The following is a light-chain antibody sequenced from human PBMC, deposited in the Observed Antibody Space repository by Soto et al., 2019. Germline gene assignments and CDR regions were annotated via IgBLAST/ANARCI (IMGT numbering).Light chain of an antibody. CDR2: AAS. CDR3: QQSYSTPPT. J-gene: IGKJ2*01. V-gene: IGKV1-39*01. CDR1: QSISSY. Sequence: DIQMTQSPSSLSASVGDRVTITCRASQSISSYLNWYQQKPRKAPKLLIYAASSLQSGVPSRFSGSGSGTDFTPTISSLQPEDFATYYCQQSYSTPPTFGQGTKLEIK.